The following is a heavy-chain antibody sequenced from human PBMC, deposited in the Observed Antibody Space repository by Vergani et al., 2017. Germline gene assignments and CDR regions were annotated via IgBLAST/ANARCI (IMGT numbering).Heavy chain of an antibody. D-gene: IGHD2-15*01. CDR1: GFTVSSNY. CDR3: ARGRSTLTESELVLVYYYYYGMDV. J-gene: IGHJ6*02. V-gene: IGHV3-53*01. CDR2: IYSGGST. Sequence: EVQLVESGGGLIQPGGSLRLSCAASGFTVSSNYMSWVRQAPGKGLEWVSVIYSGGSTYYADSVKGRFTISRDNSKNTLYLQMNSLRAEDTAVYYCARGRSTLTESELVLVYYYYYGMDVWGQGTTVTVSS.